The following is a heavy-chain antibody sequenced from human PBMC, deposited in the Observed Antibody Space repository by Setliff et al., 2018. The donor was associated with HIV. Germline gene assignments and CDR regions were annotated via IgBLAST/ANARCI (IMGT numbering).Heavy chain of an antibody. CDR1: GGSFSGYY. D-gene: IGHD4-17*01. V-gene: IGHV4-34*01. J-gene: IGHJ3*02. Sequence: SETLSLTCAVYGGSFSGYYWSWIRQPPGKGLEWIGEINHSGSTNYNPSLKSRVTISVDTSKNQFSLKLSSVTDADTAVYYCARDLDSGDNAFDIWGQGTMVTVSS. CDR3: ARDLDSGDNAFDI. CDR2: INHSGST.